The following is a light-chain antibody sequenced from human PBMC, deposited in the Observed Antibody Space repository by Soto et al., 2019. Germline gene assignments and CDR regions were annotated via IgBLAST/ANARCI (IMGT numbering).Light chain of an antibody. CDR3: EAWDDSLYGAV. V-gene: IGLV1-44*01. CDR1: SSNIGTNT. J-gene: IGLJ2*01. Sequence: QSVLTQPPSASGTPGQRVTISCSGSSSNIGTNTINWYKHLPGTAPKLLIYSNDLRPSGVPDRFSCSKSGTSASLAISGLQSEDEADYYCEAWDDSLYGAVFGGGTKLTVL. CDR2: SND.